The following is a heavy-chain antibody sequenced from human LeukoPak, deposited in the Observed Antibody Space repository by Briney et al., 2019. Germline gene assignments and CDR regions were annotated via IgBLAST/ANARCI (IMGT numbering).Heavy chain of an antibody. CDR1: GYTFTSYG. Sequence: GASVKVSCKAPGYTFTSYGISWVRQAPGQGLEWMGWISAYNGNTNYAQKLQGRVTMTTDTSTSTAYMELRSLRSDDTAVYYCARDPHHQYSGSYYGYWGQGTLVTVSS. D-gene: IGHD1-26*01. CDR2: ISAYNGNT. CDR3: ARDPHHQYSGSYYGY. V-gene: IGHV1-18*01. J-gene: IGHJ4*02.